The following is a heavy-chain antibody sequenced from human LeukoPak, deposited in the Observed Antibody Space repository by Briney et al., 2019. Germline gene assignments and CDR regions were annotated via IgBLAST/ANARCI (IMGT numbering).Heavy chain of an antibody. D-gene: IGHD6-19*01. CDR3: AKGIYSSGWSYFDY. Sequence: PGGSLRLSCAASGFTFSNSSMSWVRQAPGKGLEWVSPLSGSGITTYYADSVKGRFTISRDNSKNTLYLQMNSLRAEDTAVYYCAKGIYSSGWSYFDYGGHGTLVTVSS. CDR2: LSGSGITT. V-gene: IGHV3-23*01. J-gene: IGHJ4*01. CDR1: GFTFSNSS.